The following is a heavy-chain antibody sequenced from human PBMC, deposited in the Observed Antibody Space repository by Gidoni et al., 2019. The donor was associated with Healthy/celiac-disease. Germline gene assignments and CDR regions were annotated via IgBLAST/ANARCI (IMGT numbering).Heavy chain of an antibody. CDR3: ARDPARAYDSSGYYYN. V-gene: IGHV1-69*04. CDR1: GGTFSSYA. J-gene: IGHJ4*02. D-gene: IGHD3-22*01. CDR2: IIPILGIA. Sequence: QVQLVQSGAEGKKTGSSVTVSCKASGGTFSSYALSWVRQAPGQGLEWMGRIIPILGIANYAQKFQGRVTITAYKSTITAYMELSSLRSEDTAVYYCARDPARAYDSSGYYYNWGQGTLVTVSS.